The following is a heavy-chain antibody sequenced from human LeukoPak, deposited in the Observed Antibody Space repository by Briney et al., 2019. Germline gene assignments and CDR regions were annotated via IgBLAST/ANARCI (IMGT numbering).Heavy chain of an antibody. CDR1: GDSVSSNSAA. Sequence: SQTLSLTCAISGDSVSSNSAAWNWIRQSPSRGLEWLGRTYYRSKWYNDYAVSVKSRITINPDTSKNQFSLQLNSVTPEDTAVYYCARGIKVRYSSGWYWFQGNYYYYMDVWGKGTTVTVSS. CDR2: TYYRSKWYN. D-gene: IGHD6-19*01. V-gene: IGHV6-1*01. J-gene: IGHJ6*03. CDR3: ARGIKVRYSSGWYWFQGNYYYYMDV.